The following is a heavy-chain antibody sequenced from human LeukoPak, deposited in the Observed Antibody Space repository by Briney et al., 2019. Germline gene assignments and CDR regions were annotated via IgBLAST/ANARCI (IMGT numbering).Heavy chain of an antibody. CDR1: GGPFSGYY. V-gene: IGHV4-34*01. J-gene: IGHJ4*02. CDR2: INHSGST. CDR3: AKVWVRGVEYYFDY. Sequence: SETLSLTCAVYGGPFSGYYWSWLRQPPGKGLEWIGEINHSGSTNYNPSLKSRVTISVDTSKNQFSLKLSSVTAADTAVYYCAKVWVRGVEYYFDYWGQGTLVTVSS. D-gene: IGHD3-10*01.